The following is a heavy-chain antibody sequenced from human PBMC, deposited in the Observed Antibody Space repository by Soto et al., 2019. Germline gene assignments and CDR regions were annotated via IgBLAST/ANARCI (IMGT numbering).Heavy chain of an antibody. CDR1: GFTFNNYY. D-gene: IGHD2-15*01. CDR2: INQDGSAN. CDR3: GRGFGGTH. V-gene: IGHV3-7*05. Sequence: EVQLVESGGGLVQPGGSLRLSCVASGFTFNNYYMVWVRQAPGRGLEWVANINQDGSANYYVDSVKGRFTISRDNAKSSLYLQINSLRAEDTATYYCGRGFGGTHWGQGSLVTVSS. J-gene: IGHJ4*02.